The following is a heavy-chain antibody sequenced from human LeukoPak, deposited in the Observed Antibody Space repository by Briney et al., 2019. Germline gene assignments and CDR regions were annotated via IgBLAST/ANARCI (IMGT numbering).Heavy chain of an antibody. J-gene: IGHJ5*02. V-gene: IGHV4-34*01. CDR1: GGSFSGYY. CDR3: ARSVGEYYDFWSGYYTRKGNWFDP. CDR2: TNHSGST. Sequence: SETLSLTCAVYGGSFSGYYWSWIRQPPGKGLEWIGETNHSGSTNYNPSLKSRVTISVDTSKNQFSLKLSSVTAADTAVYYCARSVGEYYDFWSGYYTRKGNWFDPWGQGTLVTVSS. D-gene: IGHD3-3*01.